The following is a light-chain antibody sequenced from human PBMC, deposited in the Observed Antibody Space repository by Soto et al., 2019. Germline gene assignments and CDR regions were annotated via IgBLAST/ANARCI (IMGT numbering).Light chain of an antibody. V-gene: IGKV1-9*01. Sequence: DIQLTQSPSFLSASVGDRVTITCRASQGISSYLAWYQQRPGKAPKLLIYAASTLQSGVPSRFSGSGSGTEFTLTISSLQLFYFAPYHPQHINIYPITFGLAPLLKIK. CDR2: AAS. J-gene: IGKJ5*01. CDR1: QGISSY. CDR3: QHINIYPIT.